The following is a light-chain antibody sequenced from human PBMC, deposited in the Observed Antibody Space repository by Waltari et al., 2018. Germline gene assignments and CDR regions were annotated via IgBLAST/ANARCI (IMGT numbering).Light chain of an antibody. CDR1: QDISSS. CDR3: QQYYNTPKT. CDR2: AAS. Sequence: DFQMPQSPSSLSASVGDRVTITCRASQDISSSLAWYQQKPGQAPKLLLYAASRLESGVPSRFSGSGSGTDYSLIVSSLQPEDFATYFCQQYYNTPKTFGQGTKVEI. J-gene: IGKJ1*01. V-gene: IGKV1-NL1*01.